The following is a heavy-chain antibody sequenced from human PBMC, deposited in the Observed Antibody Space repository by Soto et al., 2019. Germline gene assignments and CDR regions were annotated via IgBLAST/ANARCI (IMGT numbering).Heavy chain of an antibody. V-gene: IGHV3-72*01. J-gene: IGHJ3*02. D-gene: IGHD2-15*01. CDR1: GFTFSDYY. CDR3: ARSQGGQYAFDI. Sequence: PGGSLRLSCAASGFTFSDYYMDWVHQAPGKGLEWVGRSRNKANSYTTEYAASVKGRFSISRDDSKNSLYLHMNSLKIEDTAVYYCARSQGGQYAFDIWGQGTMVTVSS. CDR2: SRNKANSYTT.